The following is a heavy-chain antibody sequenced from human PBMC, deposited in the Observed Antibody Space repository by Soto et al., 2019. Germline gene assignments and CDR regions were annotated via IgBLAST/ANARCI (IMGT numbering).Heavy chain of an antibody. CDR1: GFTFSSYA. Sequence: GGSLRLSCAASGFTFSSYAMHWVRQAPGKGLEWVAVISYDGSNKYYADSVKGRFTISRDNSKNSLYLQMDSLRVEDTAVYYCARDQGNNWDLDYWGQGTQVTVSS. V-gene: IGHV3-30-3*01. J-gene: IGHJ1*01. CDR3: ARDQGNNWDLDY. D-gene: IGHD1-7*01. CDR2: ISYDGSNK.